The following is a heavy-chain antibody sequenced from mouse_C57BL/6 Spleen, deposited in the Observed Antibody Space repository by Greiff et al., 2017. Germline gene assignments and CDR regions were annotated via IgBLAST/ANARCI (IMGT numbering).Heavy chain of an antibody. D-gene: IGHD2-10*02. CDR2: IYPGDGDT. J-gene: IGHJ2*01. Sequence: QVQLQQSGAELVKPGASVKISCKASGYAFSSYWMNWVKQRPGKGLEWIGQIYPGDGDTNYNGKFKGKATLTADKSSSTAYMQLSSLTSEDSAVYFCARGYGNPYYFDYWGQGTTLTVPS. CDR3: ARGYGNPYYFDY. V-gene: IGHV1-80*01. CDR1: GYAFSSYW.